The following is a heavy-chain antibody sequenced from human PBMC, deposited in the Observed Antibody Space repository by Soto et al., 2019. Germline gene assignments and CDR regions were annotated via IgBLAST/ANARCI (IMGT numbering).Heavy chain of an antibody. V-gene: IGHV1-69*06. CDR1: GVTFSSYA. J-gene: IGHJ6*02. Sequence: QVQLVQSGAEVKKPGSSVKLSCKASGVTFSSYAISWVRQAPGQGLEWMGGISPIFGTANYAQKFQGRVTITADKSTSKAYMELSSLRSEETAVYYCARDRMHDYYGMDVWGQGTTVTVAS. CDR3: ARDRMHDYYGMDV. CDR2: ISPIFGTA.